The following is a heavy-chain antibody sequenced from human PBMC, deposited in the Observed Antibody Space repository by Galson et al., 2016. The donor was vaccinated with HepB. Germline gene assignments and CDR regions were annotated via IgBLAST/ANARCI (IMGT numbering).Heavy chain of an antibody. CDR1: GFTFSPYG. J-gene: IGHJ4*02. D-gene: IGHD1-26*01. CDR3: AKNSLRVIVGAADY. CDR2: IWNDGINK. Sequence: SLRLSCAASGFTFSPYGFHWVRQAPGKGLEWVALIWNDGINKYYADSVKGRFTFTRDNSKNTLYLQMNSLRAEDTAVYYCAKNSLRVIVGAADYWGQGTLVTVSS. V-gene: IGHV3-30*02.